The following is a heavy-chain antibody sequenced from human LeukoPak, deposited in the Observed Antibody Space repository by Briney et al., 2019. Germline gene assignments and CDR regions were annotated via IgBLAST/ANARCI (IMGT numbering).Heavy chain of an antibody. Sequence: ASVKVSCKASGYTFTSYYMHWVRQAPGQGLEWMGIIDPSGGSTSYAQKFQGRVTMTRDTSTSTVYMELSSLRSEDTAVYYCAREDAMVYYFDYWGQGTLVTVSS. CDR3: AREDAMVYYFDY. J-gene: IGHJ4*02. CDR1: GYTFTSYY. D-gene: IGHD5-18*01. V-gene: IGHV1-46*01. CDR2: IDPSGGST.